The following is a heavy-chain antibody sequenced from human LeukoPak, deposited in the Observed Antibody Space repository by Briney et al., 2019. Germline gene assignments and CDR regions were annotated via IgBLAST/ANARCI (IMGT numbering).Heavy chain of an antibody. J-gene: IGHJ5*02. CDR2: INHSGST. Sequence: SETLSLTCAVYGGSFSGYYWSWIRQPPGKGLEWIGEINHSGSTDYNPSLKSRVTISVDTSKNQFSLKLSSVTAADTAVYYCARVPGGWINWFDPWGQGTLVTVSS. CDR1: GGSFSGYY. V-gene: IGHV4-34*01. CDR3: ARVPGGWINWFDP. D-gene: IGHD6-19*01.